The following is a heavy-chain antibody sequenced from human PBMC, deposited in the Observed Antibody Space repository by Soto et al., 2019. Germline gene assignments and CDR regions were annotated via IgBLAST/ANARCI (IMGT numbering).Heavy chain of an antibody. J-gene: IGHJ5*02. D-gene: IGHD2-21*01. CDR1: GGSISSGGYS. CDR3: ARSGGAYNWFDP. CDR2: IYHSGTT. Sequence: QLQLQESGSGLVKPSQTLSLTCAVSGGSISSGGYSWSWIRQPPGKGLEWIGYIYHSGTTYYNPSLKSRVTISVDRSKNQFSLKLSSVTAADTTVYYCARSGGAYNWFDPWGQGTLVTVSS. V-gene: IGHV4-30-2*01.